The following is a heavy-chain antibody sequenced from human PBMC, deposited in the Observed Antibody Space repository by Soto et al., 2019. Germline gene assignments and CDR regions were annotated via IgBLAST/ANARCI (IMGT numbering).Heavy chain of an antibody. V-gene: IGHV1-18*01. CDR2: ISGYNGDT. D-gene: IGHD5-12*01. CDR3: VKDSPIGSVFSGHDDIDS. CDR1: GYTFTRYG. J-gene: IGHJ4*02. Sequence: ASVKVSCKASGYTFTRYGISWVRQAPGQGLEWMGWISGYNGDTNYAQKVQGRVTMTIDTSTSTAYMELRSLTSDDTAIYYCVKDSPIGSVFSGHDDIDSWGQGTLVTVSS.